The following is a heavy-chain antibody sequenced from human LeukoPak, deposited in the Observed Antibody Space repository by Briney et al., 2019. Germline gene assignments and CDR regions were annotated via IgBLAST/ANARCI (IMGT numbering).Heavy chain of an antibody. CDR3: ARHSTDYIMFDY. CDR2: IRSKANSYAT. V-gene: IGHV3-73*01. D-gene: IGHD4-11*01. CDR1: GFTFSGSA. Sequence: PGGSLRLSCAASGFTFSGSAMHWVRQASGKGLEWVGRIRSKANSYATAYAASVKGRFTISRDDSKNTAYLQMNSLKTEDTAVYYCARHSTDYIMFDYWGQGTLVTVSS. J-gene: IGHJ4*02.